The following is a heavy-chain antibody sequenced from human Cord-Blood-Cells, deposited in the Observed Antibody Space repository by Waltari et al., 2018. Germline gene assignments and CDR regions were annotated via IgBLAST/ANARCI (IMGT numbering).Heavy chain of an antibody. CDR2: CCPANGEK. J-gene: IGHJ4*02. CDR3: ATTKLWLFDY. V-gene: IGHV1-24*01. D-gene: IGHD5-18*01. CDR1: GYTLTELS. Sequence: QVQLVQSGAEVKKPGASVKVSCKVSGYTLTELSMHWVRQAPGKGLEWMGGCCPANGEKTYARKFQGRVTMTEDTSTDTAYMELSSLRSEDTAVYYCATTKLWLFDYWGQGTLVTVSS.